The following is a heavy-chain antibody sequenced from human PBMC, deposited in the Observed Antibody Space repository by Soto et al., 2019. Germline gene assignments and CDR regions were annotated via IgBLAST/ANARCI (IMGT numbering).Heavy chain of an antibody. CDR1: GYTFTNND. D-gene: IGHD5-18*01. CDR2: MNPGSGDT. V-gene: IGHV1-8*02. CDR3: ARMESFGSLNWFDP. Sequence: ASVKVSCKASGYTFTNNDVSWVRQATGQGLEWMGWMNPGSGDTGYAQKFQGRVTMTRDISLATAYMELNSLTSEDTAIYYCARMESFGSLNWFDPWGQGTLVTVSS. J-gene: IGHJ5*02.